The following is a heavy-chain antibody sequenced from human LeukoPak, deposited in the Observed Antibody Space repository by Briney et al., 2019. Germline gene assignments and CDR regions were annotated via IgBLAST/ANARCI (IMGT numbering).Heavy chain of an antibody. V-gene: IGHV1-58*01. Sequence: SVKVSCKASGFTFTSPTVQWVRQARGQRLEWIGWIVVGSGYANYAQKFQERLTITRDMSTSTTYMELSSLRAEDTAVYYCAKDLRDYGDYREIDYWGQGTLVTVSS. CDR3: AKDLRDYGDYREIDY. J-gene: IGHJ4*02. CDR2: IVVGSGYA. CDR1: GFTFTSPT. D-gene: IGHD4-17*01.